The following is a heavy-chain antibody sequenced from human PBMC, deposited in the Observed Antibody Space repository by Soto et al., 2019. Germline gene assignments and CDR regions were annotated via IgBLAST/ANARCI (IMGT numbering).Heavy chain of an antibody. CDR3: AKDRQPDGILTFDY. V-gene: IGHV3-23*01. D-gene: IGHD3-9*01. J-gene: IGHJ4*02. CDR2: IFGSSGKT. CDR1: GFSLSTYT. Sequence: EVQLLESGGHLVQPGGSLRLTCAASGFSLSTYTMNWVRQAPGKGLEWLSGIFGSSGKTFYADSVKGRFTISKDNSKNMLFLQMDSLTAEDTAVYYCAKDRQPDGILTFDYWGQGTLVTVSS.